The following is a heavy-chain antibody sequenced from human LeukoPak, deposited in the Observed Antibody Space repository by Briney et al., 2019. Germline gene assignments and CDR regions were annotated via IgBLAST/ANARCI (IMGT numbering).Heavy chain of an antibody. CDR1: GFTFRRYA. CDR2: NSGNGGTT. J-gene: IGHJ4*02. Sequence: GGTLRLSCGASGFTFRRYAMRWVRHAPGKGLEFVTANSGNGGTTYYADSVNGRCTISRHNSKHTLYLQMSSLRAEDTAVYYCGSLLPDYGVSQHFDYWGQGTLVTVSS. V-gene: IGHV3-23*01. D-gene: IGHD4-17*01. CDR3: GSLLPDYGVSQHFDY.